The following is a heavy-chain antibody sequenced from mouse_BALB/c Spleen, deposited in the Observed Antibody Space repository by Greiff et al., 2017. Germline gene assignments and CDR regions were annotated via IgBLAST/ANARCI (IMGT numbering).Heavy chain of an antibody. V-gene: IGHV7-3*02. J-gene: IGHJ1*01. CDR2: IRNKANGYTT. D-gene: IGHD1-1*01. Sequence: EVHLVESGGGLVQPGGSLRLSCATSGFTFTAYYMSWVRQPPGKALEWLGFIRNKANGYTTEYSASVKGRFTISRDNSQSILYLQMNTLRAEDSATYYCARDRGVNYYGSSLYWYFDVWGAGTTVTVSS. CDR3: ARDRGVNYYGSSLYWYFDV. CDR1: GFTFTAYY.